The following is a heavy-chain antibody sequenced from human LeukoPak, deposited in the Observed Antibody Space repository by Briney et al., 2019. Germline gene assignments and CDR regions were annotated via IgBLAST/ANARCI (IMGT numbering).Heavy chain of an antibody. CDR1: GYTFNSYW. J-gene: IGHJ4*02. CDR2: IDRDGGTT. D-gene: IGHD7-27*01. V-gene: IGHV3-74*01. Sequence: GGSLRLSCAASGYTFNSYWMHWVRQVPGKGLVWVSRIDRDGGTTTYADSVKGRFTISRDNAKNTLYLQMNSLRVEDTAVYYCARDLTGGSDYWGQGTLVTVSS. CDR3: ARDLTGGSDY.